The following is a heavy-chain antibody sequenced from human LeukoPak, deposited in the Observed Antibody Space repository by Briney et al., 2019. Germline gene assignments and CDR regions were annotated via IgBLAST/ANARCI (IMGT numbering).Heavy chain of an antibody. J-gene: IGHJ4*02. V-gene: IGHV4-34*01. D-gene: IGHD6-19*01. CDR2: INHSGST. CDR3: ARRPRYSSGWYYFDS. CDR1: GGSFSGDY. Sequence: PSETLSLTCAVYGGSFSGDYWNWIRQPPGKGLEWIGEINHSGSTNPNPSLKSRVTISVDRSKNQFSLKLSSVTAADTAVYYCARRPRYSSGWYYFDSWGQGTLVTVSS.